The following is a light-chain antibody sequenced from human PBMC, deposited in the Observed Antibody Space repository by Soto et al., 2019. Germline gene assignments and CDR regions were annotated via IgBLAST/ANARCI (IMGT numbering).Light chain of an antibody. CDR3: QQYDKWPHT. CDR1: QNLSRN. Sequence: EMVMTQSPATLSVSPGERATLSCRASQNLSRNLAWYQQQPGQAPRLLIFYASTRATGIPARFSGSGSGTDFPLTISSLQSEDFAGYYCQQYDKWPHTFGQGTKLEIK. J-gene: IGKJ2*01. V-gene: IGKV3-15*01. CDR2: YAS.